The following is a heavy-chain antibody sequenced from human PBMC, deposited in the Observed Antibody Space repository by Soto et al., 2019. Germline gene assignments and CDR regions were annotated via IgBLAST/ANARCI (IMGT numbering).Heavy chain of an antibody. J-gene: IGHJ5*02. Sequence: ASVKVSCKASGGTFRSYAISWVRQAPGQGLEWMGGIIPIFGTANYAQKFQGRVTITADESTSTAYMELSSLRSEDTAVYYCARGQHDYSNYVWFDPWGQGTLVTVSS. CDR2: IIPIFGTA. V-gene: IGHV1-69*13. D-gene: IGHD4-4*01. CDR3: ARGQHDYSNYVWFDP. CDR1: GGTFRSYA.